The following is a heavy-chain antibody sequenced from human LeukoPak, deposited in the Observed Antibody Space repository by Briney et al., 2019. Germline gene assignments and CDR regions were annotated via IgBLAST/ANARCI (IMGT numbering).Heavy chain of an antibody. CDR3: AREGSSWYVFYYYGMDV. D-gene: IGHD6-13*01. J-gene: IGHJ6*02. CDR2: ISYDGSNK. CDR1: GFTFSSYA. V-gene: IGHV3-30-3*01. Sequence: GGSLRLSCAASGFTFSSYAMHWVRQAPGKGLEWVAVISYDGSNKYYADSVKGRFTISRDNSKNTLYLQMNSLRAEDTAVYYCAREGSSWYVFYYYGMDVWGQGTTVTVSS.